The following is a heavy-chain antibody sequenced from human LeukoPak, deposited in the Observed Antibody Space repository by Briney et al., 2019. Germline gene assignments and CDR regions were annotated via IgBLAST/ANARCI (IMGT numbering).Heavy chain of an antibody. J-gene: IGHJ3*01. Sequence: ASVKVSCKVSGYTITELSMQWVRQAPGKGLEWMGSYDPGEGERINAQKFQGRVTMTEDTSTDTAYMELSSLRSEDTAVYYCATQYDYDRSAYYLRAFDLWGQGTKVTVSS. CDR1: GYTITELS. CDR2: YDPGEGER. D-gene: IGHD3-22*01. V-gene: IGHV1-24*01. CDR3: ATQYDYDRSAYYLRAFDL.